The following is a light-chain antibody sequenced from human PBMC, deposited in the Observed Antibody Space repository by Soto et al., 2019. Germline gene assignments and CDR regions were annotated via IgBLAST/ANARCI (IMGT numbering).Light chain of an antibody. J-gene: IGKJ5*01. CDR1: QSVGAS. V-gene: IGKV3D-15*01. CDR3: QQHYQWPIT. Sequence: EIVLAQSPDFLSVSAGERASLSCRASQSVGASLAWYQQKPGQAPRLLFYRISTRATGIPARFSGSGSGTEFTLTINSLHSEDFAVYYCQQHYQWPITFGQGTRLEIK. CDR2: RIS.